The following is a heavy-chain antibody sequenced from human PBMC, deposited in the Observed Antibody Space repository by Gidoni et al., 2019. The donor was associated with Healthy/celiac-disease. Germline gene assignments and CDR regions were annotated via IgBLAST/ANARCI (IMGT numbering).Heavy chain of an antibody. CDR2: IYYSGST. V-gene: IGHV4-39*01. J-gene: IGHJ4*02. CDR3: ARHLGPSVPYFDY. CDR1: GGSISSSGYY. Sequence: QLQLQESGPGLVKTSETLSLTCTVSGGSISSSGYYWGWIRQPPGKGLEWIGCIYYSGSTYYTPSLKSRVTISFDTSKNQFSLKLSSVTAADTAVYHCARHLGPSVPYFDYWGQGTLVTVSS. D-gene: IGHD3-10*02.